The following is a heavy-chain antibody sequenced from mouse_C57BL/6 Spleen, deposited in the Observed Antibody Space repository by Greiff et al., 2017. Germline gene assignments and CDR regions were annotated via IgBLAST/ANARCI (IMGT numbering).Heavy chain of an antibody. V-gene: IGHV1-54*01. CDR2: INPGSGGT. Sequence: VQLQESGAELVRPGTSVKVSCKASGYAFTNYLIAWVKQRPGQGLEWIGVINPGSGGTNYNEKFKGKATLTADKSSSTAYMQLSSLTSEACAVFFCASSGYCGTRYVVVWGTGTAVTVSS. CDR1: GYAFTNYL. J-gene: IGHJ1*03. D-gene: IGHD1-1*01. CDR3: ASSGYCGTRYVVV.